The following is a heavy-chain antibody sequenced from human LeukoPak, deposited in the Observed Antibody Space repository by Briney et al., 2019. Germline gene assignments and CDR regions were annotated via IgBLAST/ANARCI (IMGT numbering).Heavy chain of an antibody. CDR1: GGTFSSYA. CDR3: ARDTLGSSSWYVGGFDP. J-gene: IGHJ5*02. D-gene: IGHD6-13*01. Sequence: ASVKVSCKASGGTFSSYAISWVRQAPGQGLEWMGRIIPIFGTANYAQEFQGRVTITTDESTSTAYMELSSLRSEDTAVYYCARDTLGSSSWYVGGFDPWGQGTLVTVSS. V-gene: IGHV1-69*05. CDR2: IIPIFGTA.